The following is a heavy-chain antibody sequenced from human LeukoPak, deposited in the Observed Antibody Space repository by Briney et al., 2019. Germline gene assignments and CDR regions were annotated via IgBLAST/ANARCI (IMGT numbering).Heavy chain of an antibody. J-gene: IGHJ4*02. CDR1: GFTFSNYW. D-gene: IGHD6-13*01. Sequence: GGSLRLSCAASGFTFSNYWMQWVRQAPRKGRVWDAHINTDGSATTYGDAAKGRFTVSRDNANNTLSLAMNTLRVEDTAVYYCARGTAAAAGIDYWGQGTLVTVSS. CDR3: ARGTAAAAGIDY. CDR2: INTDGSAT. V-gene: IGHV3-74*01.